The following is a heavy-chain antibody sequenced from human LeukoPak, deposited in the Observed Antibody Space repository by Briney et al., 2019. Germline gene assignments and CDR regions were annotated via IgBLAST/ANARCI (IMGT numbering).Heavy chain of an antibody. J-gene: IGHJ4*02. V-gene: IGHV3-15*01. CDR2: IKSRTDGGTT. Sequence: GGSLRLSCAASGFTFSYAWMTWVRQAPGKGLEGVGRIKSRTDGGTTDYAAPVKGRFTISRDDSKNTLCVQMNSLKIEDTAVYYCTTAVNGSYFDWGQGTLVTVSS. CDR1: GFTFSYAW. D-gene: IGHD1-26*01. CDR3: TTAVNGSYFD.